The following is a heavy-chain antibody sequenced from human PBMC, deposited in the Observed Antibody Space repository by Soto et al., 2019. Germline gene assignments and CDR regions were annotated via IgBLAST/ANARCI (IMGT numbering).Heavy chain of an antibody. D-gene: IGHD3-10*01. CDR2: INTDGRST. CDR3: ASPIMVRGVFPYYYYYYGMDV. J-gene: IGHJ6*02. Sequence: GGSLRLSCAASGFTFSNYWMHWVRQPPGKGLMWVSRINTDGRSTSYADSVMGRFTISRDNAKNTVDLQMNSLRAEDTAVYYCASPIMVRGVFPYYYYYYGMDVWGQGTTVTVSS. CDR1: GFTFSNYW. V-gene: IGHV3-74*01.